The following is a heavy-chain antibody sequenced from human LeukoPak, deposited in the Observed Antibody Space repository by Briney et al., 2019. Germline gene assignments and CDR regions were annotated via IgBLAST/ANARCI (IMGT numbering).Heavy chain of an antibody. CDR3: ARGGFYDSSSYYYFQR. J-gene: IGHJ1*01. D-gene: IGHD3-22*01. Sequence: ASVKVSCKASGYTFTSYYMHWVRQAPGQGLEWMGIINPSGGTTMYAQKFQGRVTVTRDTSTATVYMELRSLRSEDTAVYYCARGGFYDSSSYYYFQRWGQGTLVTVSS. V-gene: IGHV1-46*01. CDR1: GYTFTSYY. CDR2: INPSGGTT.